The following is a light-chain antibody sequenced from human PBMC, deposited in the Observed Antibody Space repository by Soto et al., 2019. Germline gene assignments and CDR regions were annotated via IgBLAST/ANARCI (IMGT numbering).Light chain of an antibody. J-gene: IGKJ2*01. CDR1: ESVRHY. V-gene: IGKV3-11*01. CDR3: QHRDNWSYI. CDR2: DAS. Sequence: EILLTQSPATPSFSPGERATLSCRASESVRHYVAWYQQKPAQAPRLLIYDASNRATGIPARFSGSGSGTDYTLTISSLEAEDFAVYYCQHRDNWSYIFGQGTKVDIK.